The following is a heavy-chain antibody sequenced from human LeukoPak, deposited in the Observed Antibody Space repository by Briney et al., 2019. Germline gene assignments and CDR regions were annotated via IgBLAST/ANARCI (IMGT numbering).Heavy chain of an antibody. CDR1: GFTIHDHA. CDR3: ARTYQLLLSAFDI. J-gene: IGHJ3*02. Sequence: GGSLRLSCVGSGFTIHDHAMHWVRQAPGKGLEWVSGIDWNSGRIGYADSVKGRFTISRDNAKNSLYLQMNSLRAEDTAVYYCARTYQLLLSAFDIWGQGTMVTVSS. CDR2: IDWNSGRI. D-gene: IGHD2-2*01. V-gene: IGHV3-9*01.